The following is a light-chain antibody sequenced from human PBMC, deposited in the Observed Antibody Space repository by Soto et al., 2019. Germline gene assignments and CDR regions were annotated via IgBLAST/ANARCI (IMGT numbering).Light chain of an antibody. V-gene: IGKV3-11*01. CDR3: QQRSNWPPVT. J-gene: IGKJ1*01. CDR1: QSVSSY. CDR2: DAS. Sequence: EIGLTQSPATLSLSPRERATLSCRASQSVSSYLAWYQQKPGQAPRLLIYDASNRATGIPARFSGSGSGTDFTLTISSLEPEDFAVYYCQQRSNWPPVTFGQGTKVDIK.